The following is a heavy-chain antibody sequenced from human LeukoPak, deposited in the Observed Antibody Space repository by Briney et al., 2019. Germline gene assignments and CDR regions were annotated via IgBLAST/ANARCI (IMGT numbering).Heavy chain of an antibody. D-gene: IGHD4-17*01. CDR3: ARMTTVTSDAFDI. CDR1: GFTFSDYY. J-gene: IGHJ3*02. V-gene: IGHV3-11*04. CDR2: ISSSGSTI. Sequence: GGSLRLSCAASGFTFSDYYMSWIRQAPGQGLEWVSYISSSGSTIYYADSVKGRFTISRDNAKNSLYLQMNSLRAEDTAVYYCARMTTVTSDAFDIWGQGTMVTVSS.